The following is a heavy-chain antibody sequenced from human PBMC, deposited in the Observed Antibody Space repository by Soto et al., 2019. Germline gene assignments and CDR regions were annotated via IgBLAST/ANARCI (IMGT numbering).Heavy chain of an antibody. CDR1: GGTFNNHP. J-gene: IGHJ6*02. CDR3: AFGYFSRSSCPFNSYGMDV. Sequence: QVQLVQSGAEVKKPGSSVKVSCKASGGTFNNHPITWVRQAPGQGLEWMGGILPIFRTPNYAQKFQGRVTITADEGTNTAYMEMSSLTSEDTAMYYCAFGYFSRSSCPFNSYGMDVWGQGTTVTVS. CDR2: ILPIFRTP. D-gene: IGHD2-2*03. V-gene: IGHV1-69*01.